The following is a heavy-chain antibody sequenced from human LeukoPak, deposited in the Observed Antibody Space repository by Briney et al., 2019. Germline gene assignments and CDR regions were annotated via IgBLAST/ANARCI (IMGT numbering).Heavy chain of an antibody. V-gene: IGHV4-4*07. Sequence: EPSETLSPTCTVSGEPLGTFYWSWIRQPAGQGLEYIGRIHTNGYTNYKPSLNSRVTMSVDSSKNQFSLTLRSVTATDTAIYYCARAHSGLYLDSWGQGTLVTVSS. D-gene: IGHD2-15*01. J-gene: IGHJ4*02. CDR3: ARAHSGLYLDS. CDR1: GEPLGTFY. CDR2: IHTNGYT.